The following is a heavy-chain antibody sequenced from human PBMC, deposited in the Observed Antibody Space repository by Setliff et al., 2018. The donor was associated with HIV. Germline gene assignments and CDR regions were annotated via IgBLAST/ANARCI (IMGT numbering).Heavy chain of an antibody. J-gene: IGHJ3*02. CDR3: ARGGYSGYDTGDAFDI. Sequence: ASVKVSCKPSGYTFTTYGLSWVRQAPGQGLEWLGRINPNSGGTKYAQKFQGRVTMTRDTSISTAYMQLSSLSSDDTVVYYCARGGYSGYDTGDAFDIWGQGTMVTVSS. CDR2: INPNSGGT. D-gene: IGHD5-12*01. CDR1: GYTFTTYG. V-gene: IGHV1-2*05.